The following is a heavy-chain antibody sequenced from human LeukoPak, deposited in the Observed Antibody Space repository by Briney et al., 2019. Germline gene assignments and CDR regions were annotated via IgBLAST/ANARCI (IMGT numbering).Heavy chain of an antibody. CDR3: AGLRGFYCSSTSCYYYYGMGV. J-gene: IGHJ6*02. CDR1: GFTFSSYA. CDR2: ISGSGGST. V-gene: IGHV3-23*01. D-gene: IGHD2-2*01. Sequence: GGSLRLSCAASGFTFSSYAMSWVRQAPGKGLEWVSAISGSGGSTYYADSVKGRFTISRDNSKNTLYLQMNSLRAEDTAVYYCAGLRGFYCSSTSCYYYYGMGVWGQGTTVTVSS.